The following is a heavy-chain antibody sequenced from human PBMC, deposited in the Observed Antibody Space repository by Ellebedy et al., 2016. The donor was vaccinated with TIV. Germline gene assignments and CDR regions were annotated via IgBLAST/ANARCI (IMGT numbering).Heavy chain of an antibody. D-gene: IGHD1-1*01. V-gene: IGHV3-7*01. CDR1: GFTFSTYW. CDR3: ARSPATGTVDY. CDR2: INQGGSET. Sequence: GGSLRLSXAASGFTFSTYWMSWVRQAPGKGLEWAANINQGGSETYYVDSVKGRFTMSRDNAKNSLYLQLNSLRAEDTAVYYCARSPATGTVDYWGHGTLVTVSS. J-gene: IGHJ4*01.